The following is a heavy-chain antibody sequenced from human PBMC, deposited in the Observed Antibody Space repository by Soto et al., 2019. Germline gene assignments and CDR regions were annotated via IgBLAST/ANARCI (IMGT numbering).Heavy chain of an antibody. CDR2: IIPIFGTA. Sequence: QVQLVQSGAEVKKPGSSVKVSCKASGGTFSSYAISWVRQAPAQGLEWMGGIIPIFGTANYAQEFQGRVTITADESTITAYMELSSLGCEDTAVYYCARARQRCSGGRCYSGASPRAFDIGGQGTMVTVSS. V-gene: IGHV1-69*01. D-gene: IGHD2-15*01. J-gene: IGHJ3*02. CDR1: GGTFSSYA. CDR3: ARARQRCSGGRCYSGASPRAFDI.